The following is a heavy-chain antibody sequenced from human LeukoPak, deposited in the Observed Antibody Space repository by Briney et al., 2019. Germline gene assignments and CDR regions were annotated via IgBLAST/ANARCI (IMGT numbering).Heavy chain of an antibody. V-gene: IGHV1-2*02. J-gene: IGHJ4*02. CDR3: ARDRGYSYGNYFDY. CDR2: INLNSGGT. Sequence: ASVKVSCKASGYTFTGYYIHWVRQAPGQGLEWMGWINLNSGGTNYAQKVQGRVTMTRDASISTAYMELSRLRSDDTAVYYCARDRGYSYGNYFDYWGQGTLVTVSS. D-gene: IGHD5-18*01. CDR1: GYTFTGYY.